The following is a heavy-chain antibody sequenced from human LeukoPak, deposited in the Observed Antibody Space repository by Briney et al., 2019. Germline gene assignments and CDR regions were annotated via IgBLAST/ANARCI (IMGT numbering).Heavy chain of an antibody. CDR1: GGSFSGYY. CDR3: ARGLDIVVVPAAALYFDY. Sequence: SETPSLTCAVYGGSFSGYYWSWIRQPPGKGLEWIGEINHSGSTNYNPSLKSRVTISVDTSKNQFSLKLSSVTAADTAVYYCARGLDIVVVPAAALYFDYWGQGTLVTVSS. CDR2: INHSGST. D-gene: IGHD2-2*03. V-gene: IGHV4-34*01. J-gene: IGHJ4*02.